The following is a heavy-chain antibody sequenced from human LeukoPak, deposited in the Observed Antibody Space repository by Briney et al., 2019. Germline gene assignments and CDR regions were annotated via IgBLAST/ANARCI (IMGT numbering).Heavy chain of an antibody. Sequence: SETLSLTCTVSGGSISSYYLSWIRQPPGKGLEWIGYIYTSGSTNYNPSLKSRVTISVDTSKNQFSLKLSSVTAADTAVYYCARQEIVGATALFDYWGQGTLVTVSS. D-gene: IGHD1-26*01. J-gene: IGHJ4*02. V-gene: IGHV4-4*09. CDR3: ARQEIVGATALFDY. CDR2: IYTSGST. CDR1: GGSISSYY.